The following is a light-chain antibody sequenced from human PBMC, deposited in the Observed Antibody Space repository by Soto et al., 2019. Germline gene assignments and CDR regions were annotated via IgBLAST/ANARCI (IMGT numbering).Light chain of an antibody. CDR1: QTISNY. CDR2: AAS. CDR3: QQCYSSPLT. Sequence: DIPMTQSPSSLSASVGDRVTITCRASQTISNYLNWYQQQPGKAPKILIYAASSLQSGVPSRFSGSGSGTDFTLTISSLQPEDVATYYCQQCYSSPLTLGGGTKVDIK. V-gene: IGKV1-39*01. J-gene: IGKJ4*01.